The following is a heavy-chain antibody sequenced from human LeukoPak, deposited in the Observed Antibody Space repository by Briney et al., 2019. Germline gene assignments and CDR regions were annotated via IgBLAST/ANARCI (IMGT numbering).Heavy chain of an antibody. D-gene: IGHD4-11*01. CDR3: VRSAFLTTEFYFDY. J-gene: IGHJ4*02. CDR1: GFTFSSYW. CDR2: INTDGRTT. Sequence: GGSLRLSCVSSGFTFSSYWMHWVRQAPGKGLVWVSRINTDGRTTTYADSVKGRFTISRDNAKNTLYLQMNSLRAEDTAVYYCVRSAFLTTEFYFDYRGQGTLVTVSS. V-gene: IGHV3-74*01.